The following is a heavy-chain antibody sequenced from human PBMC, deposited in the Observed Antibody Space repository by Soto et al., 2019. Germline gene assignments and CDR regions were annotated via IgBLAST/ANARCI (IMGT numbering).Heavy chain of an antibody. J-gene: IGHJ6*02. CDR1: GGTFSSYA. V-gene: IGHV1-69*13. D-gene: IGHD3-3*01. Sequence: GASVKVSCKASGGTFSSYAISWVRQAPGQGLEWMGGIIPIFGTANYAQKFQGRVTITADESTSTAYMELSSLRSEDTAVYYCAIPPLLFLEWLSPFGNYYYYYGMDVWGQGTTVPVSS. CDR2: IIPIFGTA. CDR3: AIPPLLFLEWLSPFGNYYYYYGMDV.